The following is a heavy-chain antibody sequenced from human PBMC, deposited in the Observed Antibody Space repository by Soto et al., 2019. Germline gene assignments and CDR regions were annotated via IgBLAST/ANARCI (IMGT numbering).Heavy chain of an antibody. Sequence: QVQLQQWGAGLLKPSETLSLTCAVYGGSFSGYYWSWIRQPPGKGLEWIGEINHSGNTNYNPSLKGRVTLSVDTFKNQFFLKVDSVTGADTAVYYCARRRLRYYWNHTNEYRGQGTLVTVS. CDR3: ARRRLRYYWNHTNEY. D-gene: IGHD1-20*01. J-gene: IGHJ4*02. CDR1: GGSFSGYY. V-gene: IGHV4-34*01. CDR2: INHSGNT.